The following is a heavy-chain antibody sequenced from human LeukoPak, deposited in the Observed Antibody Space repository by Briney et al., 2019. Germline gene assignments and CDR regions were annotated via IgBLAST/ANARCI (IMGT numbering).Heavy chain of an antibody. V-gene: IGHV4-39*01. D-gene: IGHD3-3*01. J-gene: IGHJ5*02. CDR3: ASLPRYDFWA. CDR1: GRSISTTSFY. Sequence: SETLSLTCTVSGRSISTTSFYWGWIRQPPGKGLEWIGSISYSGATYYNPSLKSRLTVSADTSKKEVSLRLNSVTAADTAVYYCASLPRYDFWAWGQGNLVIVSS. CDR2: ISYSGAT.